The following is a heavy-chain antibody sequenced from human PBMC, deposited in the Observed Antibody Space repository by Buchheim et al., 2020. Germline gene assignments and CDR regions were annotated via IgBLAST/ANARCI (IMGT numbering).Heavy chain of an antibody. CDR2: IRSKANSYAT. J-gene: IGHJ6*03. CDR3: TRHGLRSTQNYYYYYMDV. V-gene: IGHV3-73*02. Sequence: EVQLVESGGGLVQPGGSLKLSCAASGFTFSGSAMHWVRQASGKGLEWVGRIRSKANSYATAYAASVKGRFTISRDDSKNTAYLQMNSLKTEDTAVYYCTRHGLRSTQNYYYYYMDVWGKGTT. CDR1: GFTFSGSA. D-gene: IGHD4-17*01.